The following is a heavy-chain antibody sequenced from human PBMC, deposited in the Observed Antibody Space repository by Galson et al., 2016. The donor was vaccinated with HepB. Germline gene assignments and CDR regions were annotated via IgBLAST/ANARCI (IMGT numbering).Heavy chain of an antibody. CDR2: INHGGGTT. V-gene: IGHV3-23*01. J-gene: IGHJ4*02. D-gene: IGHD3-10*01. Sequence: SLRLSCAASGFSIQMYAINWVRHAPGKGLEWVSSINHGGGTTRYGEFVQGRFTISRDTSKNMVFLDMNRLRAEDTALYFCVKDAGRSGRQYFFDSWGQGTVVTV. CDR3: VKDAGRSGRQYFFDS. CDR1: GFSIQMYA.